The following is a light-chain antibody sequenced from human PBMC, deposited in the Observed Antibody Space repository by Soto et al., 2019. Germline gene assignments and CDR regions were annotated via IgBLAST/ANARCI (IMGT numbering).Light chain of an antibody. J-gene: IGKJ3*01. CDR2: LGS. CDR3: MQALQTPFT. V-gene: IGKV2-28*01. CDR1: QSLLHSNGYNY. Sequence: DIVMTQSPLSLPVTPGEPASISCRSSQSLLHSNGYNYLDWYLQKPGQSQQLLIYLGSNRASGVPERFSGSGSGTDFTMKISRVEAKDVGVYYCMQALQTPFTFGPGTKVDIK.